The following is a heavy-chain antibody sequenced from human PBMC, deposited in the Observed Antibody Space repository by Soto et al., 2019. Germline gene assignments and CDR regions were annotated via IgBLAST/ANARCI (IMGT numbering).Heavy chain of an antibody. D-gene: IGHD3-22*01. Sequence: GSLILSGAFAGFTFSYYYMSWIRQAPGKGLEWVSYISSSSSYTNYADSVKGRFTISRDNAKNSLYLQMNSLRAEDTAVYYCARDPPGGYYYFFDYWGQGTLVTVSS. V-gene: IGHV3-11*06. CDR1: GFTFSYYY. CDR3: ARDPPGGYYYFFDY. J-gene: IGHJ4*02. CDR2: ISSSSSYT.